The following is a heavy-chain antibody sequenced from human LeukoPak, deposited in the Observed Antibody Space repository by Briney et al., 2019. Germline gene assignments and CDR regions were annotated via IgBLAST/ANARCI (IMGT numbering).Heavy chain of an antibody. CDR1: GFTFSSYS. CDR3: ARDRGSSGWRYYYYYMDV. V-gene: IGHV3-21*01. CDR2: ISSSSSYI. Sequence: GGSLRLSCAASGFTFSSYSMSWVRQAPGKGLEWVSSISSSSSYIYYADSVKGRFTISRHNAKNSLYLQMDSLRAEDTAVYYCARDRGSSGWRYYYYYMDVWGKGTTVTISS. D-gene: IGHD6-19*01. J-gene: IGHJ6*03.